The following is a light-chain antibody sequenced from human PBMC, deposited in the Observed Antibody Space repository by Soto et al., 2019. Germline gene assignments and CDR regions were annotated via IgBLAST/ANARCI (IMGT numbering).Light chain of an antibody. V-gene: IGKV3-11*01. CDR2: DAS. CDR3: QQRSSWPPRK. CDR1: QSVSSY. J-gene: IGKJ1*01. Sequence: EIVLTQSPATLSLSPGEIATLSCRAIQSVSSYLAWYQHKPGQAPRLVIYDASKRATGIPARFSGSESGTDFTLTISSLEPEDFAVYYCQQRSSWPPRKFGQGIKVEIK.